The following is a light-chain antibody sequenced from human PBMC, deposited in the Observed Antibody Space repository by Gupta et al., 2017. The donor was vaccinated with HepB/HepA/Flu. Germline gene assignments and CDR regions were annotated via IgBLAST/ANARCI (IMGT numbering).Light chain of an antibody. Sequence: DIQLTQSPSFLSASVGDRVTINCRASQGIGNSLAWYQQKPGKVPDLLIYAASTLQSGVPSRFSGSGSGTQFTLTISSLQPEDFATYYCQQLTSVHLTFGGGTKVEIK. CDR1: QGIGNS. J-gene: IGKJ4*01. CDR3: QQLTSVHLT. V-gene: IGKV1-9*01. CDR2: AAS.